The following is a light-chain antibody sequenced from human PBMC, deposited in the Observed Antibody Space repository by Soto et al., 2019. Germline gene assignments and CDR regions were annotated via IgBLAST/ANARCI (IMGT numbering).Light chain of an antibody. CDR2: DVS. CDR1: SSDIGRYNY. V-gene: IGLV2-14*03. CDR3: GSYTSGDTMI. J-gene: IGLJ2*01. Sequence: QSALTQPASVSGSPGQSIPISCTGTSSDIGRYNYVSWYQHSPGKAPKLIIYDVSDRPSGVSNRFSGSKSGTTASLTISGLQAEDEADYYCGSYTSGDTMIFGGGTKLTVL.